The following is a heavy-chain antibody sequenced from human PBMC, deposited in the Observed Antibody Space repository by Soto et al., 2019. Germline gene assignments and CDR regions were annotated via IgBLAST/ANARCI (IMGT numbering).Heavy chain of an antibody. J-gene: IGHJ5*01. D-gene: IGHD2-8*02. Sequence: VQLVESGGGLVKPGGSLRLSCEGSGFMFSSYNMNWVRQAPGRGLEWVSFISSSSAYKYYEDAVKGRFTISRDNDKNSVYLQMNSLRAEDAGLYHCARSAGYCTDTSCEKGWFDSWGQGTWVTVSS. CDR3: ARSAGYCTDTSCEKGWFDS. CDR1: GFMFSSYN. V-gene: IGHV3-21*01. CDR2: ISSSSAYK.